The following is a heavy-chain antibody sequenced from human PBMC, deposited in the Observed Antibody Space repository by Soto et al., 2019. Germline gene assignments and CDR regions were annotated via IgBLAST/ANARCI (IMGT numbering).Heavy chain of an antibody. CDR1: GFTFSSYS. Sequence: EVQLVESGGGLVQPGGSLRLSCAASGFTFSSYSMNWVRQAPGKGLEWVSYISSSSSTIYYADSVKGRFTISRDNAKNSLYRQMNSLRDEDTAVYYCARENSREQKWFDPWGQGTLVTVSS. J-gene: IGHJ5*02. D-gene: IGHD1-26*01. CDR2: ISSSSSTI. CDR3: ARENSREQKWFDP. V-gene: IGHV3-48*02.